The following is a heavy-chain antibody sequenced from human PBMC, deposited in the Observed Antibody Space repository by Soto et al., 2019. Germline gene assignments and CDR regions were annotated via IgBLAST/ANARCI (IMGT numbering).Heavy chain of an antibody. J-gene: IGHJ4*02. Sequence: PGGSLSLSCAASGFTFSNAWLSWVRHAPSNGLEWVGRNKGKTDGGTTDYAAPVKGRFTISRDDSKNTLYLRMNRLKTEDTVVYYCATNYDCWSGYYVIDYWGQGTLVTVSS. D-gene: IGHD3-3*01. CDR1: GFTFSNAW. CDR2: NKGKTDGGTT. CDR3: ATNYDCWSGYYVIDY. V-gene: IGHV3-15*01.